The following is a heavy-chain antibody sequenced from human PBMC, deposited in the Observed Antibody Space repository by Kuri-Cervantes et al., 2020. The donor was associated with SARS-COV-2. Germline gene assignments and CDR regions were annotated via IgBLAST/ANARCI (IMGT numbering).Heavy chain of an antibody. CDR2: ISYDGSNK. Sequence: GGSLCLSCVASGFTFSSYAMHWVNQAQGKGLEWVAVISYDGSNKYYADSVEGRFSISRDNSKNTLYLQMNSLRAEDTAVYYCARDQGLYSSSSHPEYYYYGMDVWGQGTTVTVSS. CDR1: GFTFSSYA. V-gene: IGHV3-30-3*01. J-gene: IGHJ6*02. D-gene: IGHD6-6*01. CDR3: ARDQGLYSSSSHPEYYYYGMDV.